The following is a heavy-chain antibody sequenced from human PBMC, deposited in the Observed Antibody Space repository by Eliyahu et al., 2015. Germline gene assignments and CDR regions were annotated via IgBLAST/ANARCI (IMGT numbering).Heavy chain of an antibody. CDR2: IWHDGSRX. CDR3: ARDTTELGSYYGLGV. J-gene: IGHJ6*02. V-gene: IGHV3-33*01. Sequence: QVQLVESGGGAVLPDGYLXXSCXASGFXFSXFHLHWVRQAPGKGLEWVATIWHDGSRXFYADSVKGRFSISRDNSKRILSLQMYSPKIEDTAVYYCARDTTELGSYYGLGVWGQGTAVSVS. D-gene: IGHD1-14*01. CDR1: GFXFSXFH.